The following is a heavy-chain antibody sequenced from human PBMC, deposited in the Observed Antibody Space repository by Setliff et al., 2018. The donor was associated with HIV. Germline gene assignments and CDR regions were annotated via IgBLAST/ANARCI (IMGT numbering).Heavy chain of an antibody. V-gene: IGHV4-39*07. Sequence: SETLSLTCTVSGGSLSSSSYYWGWIRQPPGKGLEWIGSMDYSGSTSYSPSLKSRVTISVDTSNNQFSLRLRSVTAADTAVYYCARVGDYGSGGWFDPWGQGTLVTVSS. J-gene: IGHJ5*02. CDR2: MDYSGST. CDR3: ARVGDYGSGGWFDP. D-gene: IGHD3-10*01. CDR1: GGSLSSSSYY.